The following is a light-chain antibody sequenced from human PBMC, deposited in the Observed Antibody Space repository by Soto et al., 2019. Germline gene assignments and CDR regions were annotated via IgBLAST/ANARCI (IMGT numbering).Light chain of an antibody. V-gene: IGLV2-23*01. CDR3: CSYAGSSTYV. CDR1: SSNVGSYIL. CDR2: EAS. Sequence: QSALTQPASVSGSPGQSITISCTGTSSNVGSYILVSWYQQHPGKAPNLMIYEASKRPSGVSNRFSGSKSGNTASLTISGLEAEDEAYYYCCSYAGSSTYVFGGGTKLTVL. J-gene: IGLJ2*01.